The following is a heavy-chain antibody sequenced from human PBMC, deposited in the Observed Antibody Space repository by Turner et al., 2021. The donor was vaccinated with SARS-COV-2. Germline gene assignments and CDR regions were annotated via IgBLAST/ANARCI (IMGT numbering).Heavy chain of an antibody. CDR2: IKQDGSEK. Sequence: EVQLVESGGGLVQPGGSLRPSCAASGFTFSIYWMSWVRQAPGKGLEWVANIKQDGSEKYYVDSVKGRFTISRDNAKNSLYLQMNSLRAEDTAVYYCAGVSSSSWNFDYWGQGTLVTVSS. CDR3: AGVSSSSWNFDY. J-gene: IGHJ4*02. CDR1: GFTFSIYW. D-gene: IGHD6-13*01. V-gene: IGHV3-7*01.